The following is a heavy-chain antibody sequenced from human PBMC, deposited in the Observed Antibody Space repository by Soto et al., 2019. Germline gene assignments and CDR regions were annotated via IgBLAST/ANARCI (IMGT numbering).Heavy chain of an antibody. CDR1: GGSISSTSYY. Sequence: QLQLHESGPGLVKPSETLSLTCRVSGGSISSTSYYWGWIRQPPGRGLENIAYMFYSGSTFYNPSLKSRVTISVDTSKNQFSLRLSSVTAADTAVYYCARLGRLELHADYWGQGILVTVSS. CDR2: MFYSGST. D-gene: IGHD1-7*01. J-gene: IGHJ4*02. CDR3: ARLGRLELHADY. V-gene: IGHV4-39*01.